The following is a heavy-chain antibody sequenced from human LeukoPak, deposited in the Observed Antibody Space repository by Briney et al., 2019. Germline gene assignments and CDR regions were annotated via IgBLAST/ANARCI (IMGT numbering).Heavy chain of an antibody. CDR3: ARVGYCSGGSCYRWFDP. J-gene: IGHJ5*02. D-gene: IGHD2-15*01. CDR1: GGSISSYY. V-gene: IGHV4-59*12. Sequence: PSETLSLTCTVSGGSISSYYWSWIRQPPGKGLEWIGYIYYSGSTYYNPSLKSRVTISVDTSKNQFSLKLSSVTAADTAVYYCARVGYCSGGSCYRWFDPWGQGTLVTVSS. CDR2: IYYSGST.